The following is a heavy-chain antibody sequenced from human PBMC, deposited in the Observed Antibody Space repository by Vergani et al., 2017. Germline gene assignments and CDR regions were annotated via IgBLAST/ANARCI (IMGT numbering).Heavy chain of an antibody. J-gene: IGHJ1*01. D-gene: IGHD6-19*01. V-gene: IGHV4-39*01. Sequence: QLQLQESGPGLVKPSETLSLTCTVSGVSIGSNSYYWGWIRQPPGKGLEWIGTIYYTGTTYYNEAHKSRLTISVDTSKNQFSLKLTSVTAADTAVYYCTRHGRSGWAGDFQHWGQGTLVTASS. CDR3: TRHGRSGWAGDFQH. CDR1: GVSIGSNSYY. CDR2: IYYTGTT.